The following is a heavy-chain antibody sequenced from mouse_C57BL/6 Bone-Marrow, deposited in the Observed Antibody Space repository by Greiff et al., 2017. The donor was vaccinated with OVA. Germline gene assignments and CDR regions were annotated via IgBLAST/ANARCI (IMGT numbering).Heavy chain of an antibody. CDR3: ARMDYYGNYLDY. CDR1: GYTFTDYC. D-gene: IGHD2-1*01. CDR2: IFPGSGST. J-gene: IGHJ2*01. Sequence: VQLQQSGPELVKPGASVKISCKASGYTFTDYCINWVKQRPGQGLEWIGWIFPGSGSTNYNEKFKGKATLTADKSSSTAYMLLSSLTSEDSAVYSCARMDYYGNYLDYWGQGTTLTVSS. V-gene: IGHV1-75*01.